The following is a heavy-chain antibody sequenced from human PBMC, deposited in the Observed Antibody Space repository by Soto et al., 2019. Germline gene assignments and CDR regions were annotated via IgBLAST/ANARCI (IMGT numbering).Heavy chain of an antibody. CDR3: ARDSMGLDY. CDR1: GFTFSYYA. V-gene: IGHV3-30-3*01. CDR2: ISYEGSNK. Sequence: GSLRLSCAASGFTFSYYAMHWVRQAPGKGLEWLAFISYEGSNKYYADSVMGRFTISRDNSQNTLYLQMNSLRPEDTAVYYCARDSMGLDYWGQGTLVTVSS. D-gene: IGHD3-10*01. J-gene: IGHJ4*02.